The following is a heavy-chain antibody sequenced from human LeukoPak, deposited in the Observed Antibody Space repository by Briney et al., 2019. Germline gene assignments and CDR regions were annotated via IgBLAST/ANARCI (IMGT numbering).Heavy chain of an antibody. Sequence: GGSLRLSCAASGFIFSNDAMHWVRQAPGKGLEWVAFIWSDGSNKYYADSVKGRFTISRDNSKNTLYLQMNSLRAEDTAVYYCARGVDYYENSGTIDYWGQGTLVTVSS. J-gene: IGHJ4*02. D-gene: IGHD3-22*01. CDR3: ARGVDYYENSGTIDY. CDR2: IWSDGSNK. V-gene: IGHV3-33*01. CDR1: GFIFSNDA.